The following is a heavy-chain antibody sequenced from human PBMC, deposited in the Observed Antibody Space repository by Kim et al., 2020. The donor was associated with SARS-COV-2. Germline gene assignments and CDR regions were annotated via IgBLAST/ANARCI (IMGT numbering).Heavy chain of an antibody. CDR3: ARTPRYCSGGSCLVY. D-gene: IGHD2-15*01. J-gene: IGHJ4*02. Sequence: PSLKSRVTISVDTSKNQYALKLSSVTAADTAVYYCARTPRYCSGGSCLVYWGQGTLVTVSS. V-gene: IGHV4-30-2*04.